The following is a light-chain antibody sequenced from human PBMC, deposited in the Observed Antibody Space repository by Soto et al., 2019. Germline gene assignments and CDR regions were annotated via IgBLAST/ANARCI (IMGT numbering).Light chain of an antibody. J-gene: IGKJ5*01. CDR3: QQYGSSEFI. V-gene: IGKV3-20*01. Sequence: FTPPPGTPHSAPGARAXSFRRARQSLSNPYIAWYQQKPGQAPRLLIYDISSRATGIPDRFSGSVSGTDFTLTITRLEPEDFAVFYCQQYGSSEFIFGQGTRLENK. CDR1: QSLSNPY. CDR2: DIS.